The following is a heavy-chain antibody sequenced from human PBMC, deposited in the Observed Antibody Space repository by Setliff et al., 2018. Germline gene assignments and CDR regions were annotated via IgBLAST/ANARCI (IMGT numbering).Heavy chain of an antibody. CDR3: CSGSYLFVY. Sequence: PGGSLRLSCAASGYTSSSYAMTWVRQAPGKGLEWVSIISASGDTTYYADSVKGRFTISRDNSKNTLNLQMDSLRAEDTAVYYCCSGSYLFVYWGQGSLVTVSS. J-gene: IGHJ4*02. CDR1: GYTSSSYA. D-gene: IGHD1-26*01. CDR2: ISASGDTT. V-gene: IGHV3-23*01.